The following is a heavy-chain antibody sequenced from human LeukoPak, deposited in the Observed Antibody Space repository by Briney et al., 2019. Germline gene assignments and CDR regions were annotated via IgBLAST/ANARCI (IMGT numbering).Heavy chain of an antibody. Sequence: ASVKVSCKASGYTFTGYYVHWVRQAPGHGLEWMAWINPNSGGTNSAQKFQDRVTMTSDTSISTAYMELSSLTFDDTAVYCCGRGKIVVVGAELRTDQWGQGTLVIVSS. CDR1: GYTFTGYY. D-gene: IGHD2-15*01. CDR2: INPNSGGT. CDR3: GRGKIVVVGAELRTDQ. V-gene: IGHV1-2*02. J-gene: IGHJ4*02.